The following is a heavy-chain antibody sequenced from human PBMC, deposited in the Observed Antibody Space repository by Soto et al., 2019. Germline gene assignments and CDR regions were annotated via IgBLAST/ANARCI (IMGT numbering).Heavy chain of an antibody. CDR2: IYSGGST. V-gene: IGHV3-53*01. Sequence: GGSLRLSCAASGFTVSSNYMSWVRQAPGKGLEWVSVIYSGGSTYYADSVKCRFTNSRDNSKNTLYLQMNSLRAEDTAVYYCARELGDYYYYGMDVWGQGTTVTVSS. CDR3: ARELGDYYYYGMDV. CDR1: GFTVSSNY. D-gene: IGHD3-16*01. J-gene: IGHJ6*02.